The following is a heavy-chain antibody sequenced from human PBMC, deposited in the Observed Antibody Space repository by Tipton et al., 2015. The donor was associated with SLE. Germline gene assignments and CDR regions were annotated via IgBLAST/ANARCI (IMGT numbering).Heavy chain of an antibody. D-gene: IGHD3-16*01. CDR1: GGSVNGYF. CDR3: ARWGDYGDF. V-gene: IGHV4-4*07. J-gene: IGHJ4*02. CDR2: IYSSGTT. Sequence: TLSLTCTVSGGSVNGYFWCWFRQSAGKGLEWIGRIYSSGTTNYNPSLKSRVTMSVDTSKNQLSLELNSVTAADTALYYCARWGDYGDFWGQGTLVTVSS.